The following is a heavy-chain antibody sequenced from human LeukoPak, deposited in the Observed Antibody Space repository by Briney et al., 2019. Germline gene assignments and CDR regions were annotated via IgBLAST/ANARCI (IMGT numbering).Heavy chain of an antibody. Sequence: GGSLRLSCAASGFTVSSSCMSWVRQAPGKGMEWVSIVYSGGSIYYADSVKGRFTTSRHNSNNTLDLQMNSLRTEDTAMYYCARSYNSAWLDYWGQGTLVTVSS. J-gene: IGHJ4*02. CDR2: VYSGGSI. CDR3: ARSYNSAWLDY. CDR1: GFTVSSSC. V-gene: IGHV3-53*04. D-gene: IGHD6-19*01.